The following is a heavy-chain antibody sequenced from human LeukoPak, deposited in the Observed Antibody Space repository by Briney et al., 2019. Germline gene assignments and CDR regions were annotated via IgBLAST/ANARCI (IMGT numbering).Heavy chain of an antibody. CDR2: IDISGGST. V-gene: IGHV3-23*01. CDR1: GFSFSSHA. D-gene: IGHD1-1*01. J-gene: IGHJ4*02. CDR3: ANEVRPNDY. Sequence: GGSLRLSCAASGFSFSSHAMCWVRQAPAKGLEWVSSIDISGGSTYYAESVQGRFIISRDNSKNTLYLQMNSLRAEDTALYYCANEVRPNDYWGQGTLVSVSS.